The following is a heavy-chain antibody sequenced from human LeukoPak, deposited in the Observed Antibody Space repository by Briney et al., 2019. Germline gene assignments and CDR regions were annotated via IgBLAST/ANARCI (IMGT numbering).Heavy chain of an antibody. D-gene: IGHD6-13*01. CDR3: AKGDSSSWYHID. J-gene: IGHJ4*02. CDR1: GFTFSSYS. V-gene: IGHV3-21*01. CDR2: ITSSSSYI. Sequence: PGGSLRLSCAASGFTFSSYSMNWVRQAPGKGLEWVSSITSSSSYIYYADSVKGRFTISRDNAKNSLYLKMNSLRAEDTAVYYCAKGDSSSWYHIDWGQGTLVTVSS.